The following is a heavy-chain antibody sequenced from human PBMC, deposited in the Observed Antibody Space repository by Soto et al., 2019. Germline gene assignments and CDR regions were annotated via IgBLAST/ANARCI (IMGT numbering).Heavy chain of an antibody. CDR2: IKKDGTEK. CDR1: GISTRFYW. V-gene: IGHV3-7*03. Sequence: GGSLRLSCGASGISTRFYWIGWGRQAPGRGLEWVASIKKDGTEKYYMDSLKGRFTISRDNALNSLYLQMNSLRAEDTAVYFCVTGYHSGYWGQGTLVDVSS. CDR3: VTGYHSGY. D-gene: IGHD5-18*01. J-gene: IGHJ4*01.